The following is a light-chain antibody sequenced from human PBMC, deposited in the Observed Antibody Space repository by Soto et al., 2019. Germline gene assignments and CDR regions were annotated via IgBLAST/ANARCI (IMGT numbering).Light chain of an antibody. CDR2: AAS. V-gene: IGKV1-12*01. CDR1: QDIGSR. Sequence: DIQMTQSPSSVSSSVGDRITITCRASQDIGSRWAWFQQKPGKAPQYLIQAASILQGGVPSRFSGSASGTEFILTINNLQPEDFASYFCLQVYSFTRTFGLGTKVEI. CDR3: LQVYSFTRT. J-gene: IGKJ1*01.